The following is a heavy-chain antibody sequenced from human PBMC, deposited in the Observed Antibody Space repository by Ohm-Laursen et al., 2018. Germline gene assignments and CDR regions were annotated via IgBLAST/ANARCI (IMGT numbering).Heavy chain of an antibody. V-gene: IGHV4-4*07. D-gene: IGHD4-17*01. CDR2: IHFSGST. J-gene: IGHJ1*01. Sequence: GTLSLTCTVSGASINNYCWNWIRQPAGKGLEWIGRIHFSGSTRYNPSLQGRVTISLDTSNQQFSLKLTSVTAADTAVYYCAKDQVPTVTTWGEYFQHWGQGTLVTVSS. CDR1: GASINNYC. CDR3: AKDQVPTVTTWGEYFQH.